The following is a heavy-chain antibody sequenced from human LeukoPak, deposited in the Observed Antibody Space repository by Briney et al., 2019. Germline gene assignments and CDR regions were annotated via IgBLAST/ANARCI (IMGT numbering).Heavy chain of an antibody. CDR3: AREYSSACLDY. J-gene: IGHJ4*02. CDR1: GFTFSNYA. CDR2: ISGSGINT. V-gene: IGHV3-23*01. Sequence: GGSLRLSCAGSGFTFSNYAMSWVRQAPGKGLECVSVISGSGINTYYADSVKGRFTISRDNAKNTLYLQLNSLRAEDTAVYYCAREYSSACLDYWGQGTLVTISS. D-gene: IGHD6-19*01.